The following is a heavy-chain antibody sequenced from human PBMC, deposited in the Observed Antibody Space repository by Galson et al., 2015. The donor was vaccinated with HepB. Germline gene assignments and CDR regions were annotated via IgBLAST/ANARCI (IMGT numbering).Heavy chain of an antibody. D-gene: IGHD6-19*01. V-gene: IGHV4-34*01. Sequence: SETLSLTCAVYGGSFRGNYWSWIRQPPRKGLEWIGEINYSGSTNYNPSLKSRVTISLDTSKKQFSLKLSSVTAADTAVYYCAGYSSAWASFDLWGQGTLVTVSS. CDR1: GGSFRGNY. CDR2: INYSGST. J-gene: IGHJ4*02. CDR3: AGYSSAWASFDL.